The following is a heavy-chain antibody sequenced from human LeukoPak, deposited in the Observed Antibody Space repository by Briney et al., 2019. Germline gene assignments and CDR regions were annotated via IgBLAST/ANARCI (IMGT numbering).Heavy chain of an antibody. CDR2: INPNSGGT. V-gene: IGHV1-2*02. CDR1: GYTFTGYY. Sequence: ASVKVSCKASGYTFTGYYMHWVRQAPGQGLEWMGWINPNSGGTNYAQKFQGRVTMTRDTSISTAYMELSRLRSDDTAVYYCARGTIAASDYYYYYYIDVWGKGTTVTVSS. J-gene: IGHJ6*03. CDR3: ARGTIAASDYYYYYYIDV. D-gene: IGHD6-13*01.